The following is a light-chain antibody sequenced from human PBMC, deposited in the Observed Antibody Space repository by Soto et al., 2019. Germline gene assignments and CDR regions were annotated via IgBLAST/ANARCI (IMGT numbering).Light chain of an antibody. CDR1: SSNIGSSF. CDR2: RDN. CDR3: SSWDVSLNGVV. V-gene: IGLV1-44*01. Sequence: QSVLTQSPSASGTPGQTVTISCSGSSSNIGSSFVNWYQHVPGTAPKLLIYRDNERLSGFPDRFSASKSVTSASLVISGLQSEDEADYYCSSWDVSLNGVVFGGGTKPTVL. J-gene: IGLJ2*01.